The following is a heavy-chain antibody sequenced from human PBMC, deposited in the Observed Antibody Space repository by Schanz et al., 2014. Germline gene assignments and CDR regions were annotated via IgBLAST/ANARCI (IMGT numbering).Heavy chain of an antibody. J-gene: IGHJ6*02. CDR1: RFTFSSYG. D-gene: IGHD2-15*01. V-gene: IGHV3-30*02. CDR2: IRYDGSNK. Sequence: QVLLVESGGGVVQPGGSLTLSCAASRFTFSSYGMHWVRQAPGKGLEWVAFIRYDGSNKYYADSVKGRFTVSRDNSKNTLHLQMNSLSAEDTAVYYCARRLGELPAATNYYFYAMDAWGQGTTVTVSS. CDR3: ARRLGELPAATNYYFYAMDA.